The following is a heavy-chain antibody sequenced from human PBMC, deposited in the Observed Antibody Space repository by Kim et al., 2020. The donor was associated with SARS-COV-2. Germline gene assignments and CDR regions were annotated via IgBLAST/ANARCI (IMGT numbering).Heavy chain of an antibody. D-gene: IGHD2-15*01. CDR3: AREGRYCSGGSCYDYGMGV. J-gene: IGHJ6*02. V-gene: IGHV1-69*04. Sequence: SVKVSCKASGCTFSSYAISWVRQAPGQGLEWMGRIIPNLGITNYAQKFQGRVTITPDKSTSTAYMELSSLRSEDTAVYYCAREGRYCSGGSCYDYGMGVWGQGTTVTVSS. CDR1: GCTFSSYA. CDR2: IIPNLGIT.